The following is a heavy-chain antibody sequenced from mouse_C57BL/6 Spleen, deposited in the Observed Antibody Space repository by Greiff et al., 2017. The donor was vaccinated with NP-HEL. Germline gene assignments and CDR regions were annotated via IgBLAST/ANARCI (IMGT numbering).Heavy chain of an antibody. D-gene: IGHD2-4*01. CDR3: ARSGDYDEAMDY. CDR1: GYSFTDYN. J-gene: IGHJ4*01. CDR2: INPNYGTT. V-gene: IGHV1-39*01. Sequence: EVQLQQSGPELVKPSASVKISCKASGYSFTDYNMNWVKQSNGKSLEWIGVINPNYGTTSYNQKFKGKATLTVDQSSSTAYVQLTSLTSEDSAVYYCARSGDYDEAMDYWGQGTSVTVAS.